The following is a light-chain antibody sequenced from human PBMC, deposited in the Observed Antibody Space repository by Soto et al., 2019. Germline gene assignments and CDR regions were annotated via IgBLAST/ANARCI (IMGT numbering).Light chain of an antibody. CDR3: SSYSGTYSDVI. Sequence: QSVLTQPPSASGSPGQSVTISCAGTYNDVGDYNYVSWYQQHPGKVPKLPIYGVTERPSGVPGRFSGSKSGYTASLTVSDLQPADEAVYYCSSYSGTYSDVIFGGGTKLTVL. CDR2: GVT. J-gene: IGLJ2*01. V-gene: IGLV2-8*01. CDR1: YNDVGDYNY.